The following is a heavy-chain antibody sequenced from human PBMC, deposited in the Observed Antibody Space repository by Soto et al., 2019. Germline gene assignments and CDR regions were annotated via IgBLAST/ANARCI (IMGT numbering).Heavy chain of an antibody. Sequence: QVHLVESGGGVVQPGRSLRLSCEVSGLTFSNYGMHWVRQAPGKGLEWVAVISNEGRDERYADSVKGRFTISRDNSKNTLYLPMSSLRAEDTAVDYCAKGCGTGSSCYILAYWGQGTLVTVSS. CDR1: GLTFSNYG. J-gene: IGHJ4*02. CDR3: AKGCGTGSSCYILAY. D-gene: IGHD2-15*01. CDR2: ISNEGRDE. V-gene: IGHV3-30*18.